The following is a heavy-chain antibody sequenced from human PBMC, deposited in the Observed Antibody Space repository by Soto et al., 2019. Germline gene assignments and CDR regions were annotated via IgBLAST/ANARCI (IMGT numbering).Heavy chain of an antibody. CDR1: GFDASVNY. V-gene: IGHV3-66*01. Sequence: GGSLRLSCAASGFDASVNYMTWVRQAPVEGLEWVSAINSGGNTFYADSVKGRFTISRDNSKNTLYLQMNSLRVEDTAMYYCVRENYYYGMDVWGQGTTVTVSS. CDR2: INSGGNT. J-gene: IGHJ6*02. CDR3: VRENYYYGMDV.